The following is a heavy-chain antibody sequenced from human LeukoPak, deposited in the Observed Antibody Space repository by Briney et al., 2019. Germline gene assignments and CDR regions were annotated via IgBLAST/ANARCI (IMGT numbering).Heavy chain of an antibody. D-gene: IGHD2-21*01. J-gene: IGHJ6*03. CDR2: MNPTSGDT. CDR1: GYTFSDYD. V-gene: IGHV1-8*01. CDR3: ARVVMKAFYYYYMDV. Sequence: ASVKVSCKASGYTFSDYDVNWVREAPGQGLEWMGWMNPTSGDTGYAQKFQGRVTMTRSMSRNTAYMELSRLRSEDTAVYFCARVVMKAFYYYYMDVWGKGTTIIISS.